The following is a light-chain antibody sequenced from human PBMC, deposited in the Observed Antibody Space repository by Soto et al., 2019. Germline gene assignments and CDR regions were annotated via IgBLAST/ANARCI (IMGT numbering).Light chain of an antibody. CDR1: QSVSSN. CDR3: QQYNYWPPFA. V-gene: IGKV3-15*01. Sequence: EIVMTQSPATLSVSPGERATRSCRASQSVSSNLAWYQQKPGQVPRLLIYGASTRATGIPARFSGSGSGTEFTLTISSLQSEDFAVYYCQQYNYWPPFAFGPGTKVDIK. J-gene: IGKJ3*01. CDR2: GAS.